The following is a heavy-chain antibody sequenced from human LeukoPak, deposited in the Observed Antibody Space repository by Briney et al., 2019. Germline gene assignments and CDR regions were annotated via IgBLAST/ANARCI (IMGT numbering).Heavy chain of an antibody. J-gene: IGHJ5*02. CDR2: ISGSGGST. Sequence: GGSLRLSCAASGFTFSSYAMTWVRQPPGKGLEWVSAISGSGGSTNYADSVKGRFTISRDNSKNTLCLQMNSLRAEDTAVYHCAKGAPYSSSLSNWFDPWGQGTLVTVSS. V-gene: IGHV3-23*01. D-gene: IGHD6-6*01. CDR3: AKGAPYSSSLSNWFDP. CDR1: GFTFSSYA.